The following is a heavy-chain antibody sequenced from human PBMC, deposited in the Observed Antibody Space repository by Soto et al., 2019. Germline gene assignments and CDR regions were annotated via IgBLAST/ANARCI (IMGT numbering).Heavy chain of an antibody. CDR2: IDYNGRA. CDR1: DGSVTGCC. CDR3: ARGPDHSKVGY. V-gene: IGHV4-59*02. J-gene: IGHJ4*02. Sequence: QVQLQESGPGLVKPSETLPLTCSVSDGSVTGCCWCWIRQPPGQGLEWIGCIDYNGRAHYNPSLTSRVTMSLDTSNNHFSLKLSSVTTTDTAVYYCARGPDHSKVGYWGQGTLVTVSS. D-gene: IGHD4-4*01.